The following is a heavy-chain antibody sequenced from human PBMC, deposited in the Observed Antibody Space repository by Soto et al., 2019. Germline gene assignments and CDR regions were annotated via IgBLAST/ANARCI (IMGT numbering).Heavy chain of an antibody. D-gene: IGHD2-8*01. V-gene: IGHV5-10-1*01. CDR2: IDPSDSYT. J-gene: IGHJ6*02. CDR3: ARRGVSDYYYGMNV. Sequence: LGESLKISCKGSGYSFTSYWISWVRQMPGKGLEWMGRIDPSDSYTNYSPSFQGHVTISADKSISTAYLQWSSLKASDTAMYYCARRGVSDYYYGMNVWGQGTTVTVSS. CDR1: GYSFTSYW.